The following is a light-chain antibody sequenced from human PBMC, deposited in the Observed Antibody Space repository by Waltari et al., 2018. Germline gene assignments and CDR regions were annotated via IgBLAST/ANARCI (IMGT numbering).Light chain of an antibody. CDR3: CSYAGGTTYV. CDR2: EVR. J-gene: IGLJ1*01. V-gene: IGLV2-23*02. CDR1: SSAVGNYNV. Sequence: QPALTQPASVSGSPGQSITLSCTGTSSAVGNYNVVSWYQQDPGKAPKFIIYEVREGPSGVSTRFSGSKSGNTASLTISGLQAEDEADYYCCSYAGGTTYVFGTGTKVTVL.